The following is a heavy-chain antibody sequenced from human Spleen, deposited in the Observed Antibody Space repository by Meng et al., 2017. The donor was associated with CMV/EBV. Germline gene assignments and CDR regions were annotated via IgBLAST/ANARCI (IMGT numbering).Heavy chain of an antibody. D-gene: IGHD3-3*01. CDR3: ARANWNYAGY. CDR2: INPHSGGT. CDR1: GYPFTDYY. J-gene: IGHJ4*02. V-gene: IGHV1-2*02. Sequence: ASVKVSCKASGYPFTDYYIHWVRRAPGQGFEWMGWINPHSGGTHYAQRFQGRVTVASDTSISTAYMELSGLTSDDTAIYYCARANWNYAGYWGQGSLVTVSS.